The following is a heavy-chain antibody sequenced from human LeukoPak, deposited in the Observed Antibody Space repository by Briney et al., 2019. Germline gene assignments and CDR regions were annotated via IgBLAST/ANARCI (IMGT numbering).Heavy chain of an antibody. D-gene: IGHD3-22*01. V-gene: IGHV4-31*03. J-gene: IGHJ4*02. CDR1: GGSISSGNYY. Sequence: SETLSLTCTVSGGSISSGNYYWSWIRQHPGKGLEWIGFIYYSGSTYYNPSLKSRVTISVDTSKNQFSLKLSAVTAADAAVYYCARAYDSSGYYPSYFGYWGQGTLVTVSS. CDR2: IYYSGST. CDR3: ARAYDSSGYYPSYFGY.